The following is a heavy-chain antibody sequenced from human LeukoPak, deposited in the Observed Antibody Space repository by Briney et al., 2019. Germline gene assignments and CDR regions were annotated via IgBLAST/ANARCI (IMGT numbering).Heavy chain of an antibody. CDR3: AKESDSGYHSEGPKN. Sequence: QSGGSLILSCAASGFVLSDYGMHWVRQAPGKGLEWVAFVRNDGSNEYYVGSVKGRFTISRDKSKNTLYLQMNSLRAEDTAVYSCAKESDSGYHSEGPKNWGLGTLVTVSS. J-gene: IGHJ4*02. D-gene: IGHD5-12*01. V-gene: IGHV3-30*02. CDR2: VRNDGSNE. CDR1: GFVLSDYG.